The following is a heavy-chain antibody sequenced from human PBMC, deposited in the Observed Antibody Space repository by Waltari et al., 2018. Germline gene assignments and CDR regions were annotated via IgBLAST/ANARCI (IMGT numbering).Heavy chain of an antibody. CDR2: ISSSSSTI. J-gene: IGHJ4*02. CDR3: ARDIGKNLVVVAATPGGTFDY. V-gene: IGHV3-48*01. Sequence: EVQLVESGGGLVQPGGSLRLSCAASGFTFRSYSMNWARQAPGKGLEWVSYISSSSSTIYYADSVKGRFTISRDNAKNSLYLQMNSLRAEDTAVYYCARDIGKNLVVVAATPGGTFDYWGQGTLVTVSS. D-gene: IGHD2-15*01. CDR1: GFTFRSYS.